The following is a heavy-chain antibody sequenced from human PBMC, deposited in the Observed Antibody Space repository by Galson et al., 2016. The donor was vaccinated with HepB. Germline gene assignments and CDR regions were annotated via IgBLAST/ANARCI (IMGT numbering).Heavy chain of an antibody. CDR3: AREFNRHTVTTFYYYGMDV. CDR2: IKPHSGGT. CDR1: GYSFTGYF. D-gene: IGHD4-17*01. V-gene: IGHV1-2*02. J-gene: IGHJ6*02. Sequence: SVKVSCKASGYSFTGYFIHWVRQAPGQGLEWMGLIKPHSGGTKYAQKFPGRVTLTRDTSTSTVYMELTSLRSDDTAVYFCAREFNRHTVTTFYYYGMDVWGQGTTVTVSS.